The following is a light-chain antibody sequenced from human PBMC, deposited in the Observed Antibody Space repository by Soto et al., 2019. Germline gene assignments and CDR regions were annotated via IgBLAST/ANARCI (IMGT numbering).Light chain of an antibody. Sequence: QSVLTQPPSVSGAPGQRVTISCTGGSANIGTGYDVHWYQQVPGTAPKLLTHGNNNRPSGIPDRFSGSKSDTSASLAIAGLQAEDEADYYCQSYDSGLSTYVFGTGTKVTVL. V-gene: IGLV1-40*01. CDR2: GNN. CDR1: SANIGTGYD. CDR3: QSYDSGLSTYV. J-gene: IGLJ1*01.